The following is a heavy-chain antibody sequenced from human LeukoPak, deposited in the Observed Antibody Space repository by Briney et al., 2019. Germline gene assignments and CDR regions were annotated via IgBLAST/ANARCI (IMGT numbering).Heavy chain of an antibody. CDR1: GFSFSSYA. CDR3: AKDRVGYFDY. D-gene: IGHD3-16*01. Sequence: GGSLRLSCAASGFSFSSYAMSWVRQAPGKGLEWVSAISAGGGSTYYADSVKGRFTISRDNSKNTLYLQMNSLRAEDTAVYYCAKDRVGYFDYWGQGTLVTVSS. J-gene: IGHJ4*02. CDR2: ISAGGGST. V-gene: IGHV3-23*01.